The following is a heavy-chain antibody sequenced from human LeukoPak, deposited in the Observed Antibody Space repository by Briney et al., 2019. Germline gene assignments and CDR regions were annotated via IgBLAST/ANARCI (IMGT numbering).Heavy chain of an antibody. CDR2: IYTGGTT. J-gene: IGHJ5*02. V-gene: IGHV3-53*01. Sequence: PGGSLRLSCAASGFTASNNYMSWVRQAPGKGLEWVTVIYTGGTTYYADSVKGRFTISRDNSKNTLYLQMNSLRAEDTAVYYCARSPWGITMIAEAWGQGTLVTVSS. CDR3: ARSPWGITMIAEA. D-gene: IGHD3-22*01. CDR1: GFTASNNY.